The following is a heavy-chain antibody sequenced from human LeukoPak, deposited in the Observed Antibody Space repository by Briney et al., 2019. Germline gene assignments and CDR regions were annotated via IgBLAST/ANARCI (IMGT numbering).Heavy chain of an antibody. V-gene: IGHV4-39*01. CDR3: ARRGSGYSYGYEDY. J-gene: IGHJ4*02. CDR1: GGSISSSSYY. D-gene: IGHD5-18*01. Sequence: PSETLSLTCTVSGGSISSSSYYWGWIRQPPGKGLEWIGSIYYSGSTYYNPSLKSRVTISVDTSKNQFSLKLSSVTAADTAVYYCARRGSGYSYGYEDYWGQGTLVTVSS. CDR2: IYYSGST.